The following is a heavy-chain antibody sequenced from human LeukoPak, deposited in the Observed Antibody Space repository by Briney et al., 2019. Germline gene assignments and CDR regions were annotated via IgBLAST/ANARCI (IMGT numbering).Heavy chain of an antibody. CDR2: IYPGDSDT. CDR3: ARQGWSGSYANWFDP. D-gene: IGHD1-26*01. V-gene: IGHV5-51*01. CDR1: GYSFTSYW. Sequence: GESLKISCKGSGYSFTSYWIGWVRQMPGKGLEWMGIIYPGDSDTRYSPSFQGQVTISADKSISTAYLQWSSLKASDTAMYYCARQGWSGSYANWFDPWGQGTLVTVSS. J-gene: IGHJ5*02.